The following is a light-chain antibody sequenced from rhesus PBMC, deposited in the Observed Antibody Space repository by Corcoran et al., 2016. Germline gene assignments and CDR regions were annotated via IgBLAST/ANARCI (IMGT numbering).Light chain of an antibody. Sequence: EIVMTQSPATLALSPGERATLSCRASQCVSSYLAWYQQKPGPAPRLLIYGASSRSTGIPDRFSGSGSGTEFTLTIGSLGPGDVGVYFCLQSRSWPWTFGQGTKVEIE. CDR1: QCVSSY. CDR2: GAS. V-gene: IGKV3-24*04. CDR3: LQSRSWPWT. J-gene: IGKJ1*01.